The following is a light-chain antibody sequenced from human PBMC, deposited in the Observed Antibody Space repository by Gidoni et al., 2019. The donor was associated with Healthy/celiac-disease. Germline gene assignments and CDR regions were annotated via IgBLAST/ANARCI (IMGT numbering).Light chain of an antibody. V-gene: IGKV3-15*01. J-gene: IGKJ2*01. CDR2: GAS. CDR1: QSVSSN. Sequence: TLSCRASQSVSSNLAWYQQKPGQAPRLLIYGASTRATGIPARFSGGGSGTEFTLTISSLQSEDFAVYYCQQYNNWPPKYTFGQGTKLEIK. CDR3: QQYNNWPPKYT.